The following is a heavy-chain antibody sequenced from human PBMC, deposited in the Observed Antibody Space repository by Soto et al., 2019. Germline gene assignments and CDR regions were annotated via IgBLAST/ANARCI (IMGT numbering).Heavy chain of an antibody. D-gene: IGHD2-2*01. CDR1: GYTFTSYY. CDR3: ARDFLVVPAARSHVWFDP. CDR2: INPSGGST. V-gene: IGHV1-46*03. Sequence: GASVKVSCKASGYTFTSYYMHWVRQAPGQGLEWMGIINPSGGSTSYAQKFQGRVTMTRDTSTSTVYMELSSLRSEDTAVYYCARDFLVVPAARSHVWFDPWGQEPWSPSPQ. J-gene: IGHJ5*02.